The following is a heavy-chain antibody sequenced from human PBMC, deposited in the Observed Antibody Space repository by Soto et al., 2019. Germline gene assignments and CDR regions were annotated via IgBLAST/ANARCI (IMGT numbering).Heavy chain of an antibody. CDR2: ISAYNGNT. Sequence: ASVKVSCKASGYTFTSYGISWVRQAPGQGLERMGWISAYNGNTNYAQKLQGRVTMTTDTSTSTAYMELRSLRSDDTAVYYCARVLNYYDSSGLDYWGQGTLVTVSS. J-gene: IGHJ4*02. CDR3: ARVLNYYDSSGLDY. D-gene: IGHD3-22*01. CDR1: GYTFTSYG. V-gene: IGHV1-18*01.